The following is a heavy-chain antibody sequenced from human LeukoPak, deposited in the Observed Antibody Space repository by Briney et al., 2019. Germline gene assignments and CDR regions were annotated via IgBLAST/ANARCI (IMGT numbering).Heavy chain of an antibody. Sequence: PSETLSLTCAVYRGSFSGYYWSWIRQPPGKGLEWIGEINHSGSTNYNPSLKSRVTISVDTSKNQFSLKLSSVTAADTAVYYCARGRIWSGSLDYWGQGTLVTVSS. CDR1: RGSFSGYY. V-gene: IGHV4-34*01. J-gene: IGHJ4*02. D-gene: IGHD3-3*01. CDR3: ARGRIWSGSLDY. CDR2: INHSGST.